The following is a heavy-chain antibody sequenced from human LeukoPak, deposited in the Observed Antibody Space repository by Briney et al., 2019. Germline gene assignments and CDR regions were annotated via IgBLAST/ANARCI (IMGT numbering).Heavy chain of an antibody. D-gene: IGHD3-9*01. CDR2: ISGRGGST. V-gene: IGHV3-23*01. Sequence: GGSLRLSCAASGFTFSSYAMSWVRQAPGKGLEWVSAISGRGGSTSYADSVKGRFTISRDNSKNTLYLQMNSLRAEDTAVYYCAKDLFDWLSEVDYWGQGTLVTVSS. CDR3: AKDLFDWLSEVDY. CDR1: GFTFSSYA. J-gene: IGHJ4*02.